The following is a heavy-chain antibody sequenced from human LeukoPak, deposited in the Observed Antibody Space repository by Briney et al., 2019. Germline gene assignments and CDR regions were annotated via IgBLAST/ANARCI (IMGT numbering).Heavy chain of an antibody. D-gene: IGHD6-13*01. Sequence: GGSLRLSCAASGFTFSSYAMHWVRQAPGKGLEWVAVISYDGSNKYYADSVKGRFTISRDNSKNTLYLQMNGLRAEDTAVYYCARGGAQQLVSDHPGYWGQGTLVTVSS. CDR3: ARGGAQQLVSDHPGY. J-gene: IGHJ4*02. V-gene: IGHV3-30-3*01. CDR1: GFTFSSYA. CDR2: ISYDGSNK.